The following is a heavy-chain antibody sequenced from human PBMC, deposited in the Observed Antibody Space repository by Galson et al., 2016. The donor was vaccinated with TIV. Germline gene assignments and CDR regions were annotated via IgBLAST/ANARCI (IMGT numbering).Heavy chain of an antibody. V-gene: IGHV1-69*13. CDR2: IVPMFGTT. J-gene: IGHJ4*02. CDR3: ARVSADSSGGAAQFDS. D-gene: IGHD6-19*01. Sequence: SVKVSCKASGVTFSYFAFSWVRQAPGQGLEWMGGIVPMFGTTNYAQKFQGRVTISADESTTTAYLELSSLRSDDTAVYYCARVSADSSGGAAQFDSWGQGTLVTVSS. CDR1: GVTFSYFA.